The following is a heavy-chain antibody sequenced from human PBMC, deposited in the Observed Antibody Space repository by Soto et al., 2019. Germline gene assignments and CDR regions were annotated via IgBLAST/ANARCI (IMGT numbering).Heavy chain of an antibody. D-gene: IGHD6-13*01. V-gene: IGHV5-51*01. CDR1: GYSFTSYW. J-gene: IGHJ3*02. Sequence: GESLKISCKGSGYSFTSYWIGWVRQMPGKGLEWMGIIYPGDSDTRYSPSFQGQVTISADKSISTAYVQWSSLKASDTAMYYCAGRYRRRIRIAAQPPGAFDIWGQGTMVTVSS. CDR3: AGRYRRRIRIAAQPPGAFDI. CDR2: IYPGDSDT.